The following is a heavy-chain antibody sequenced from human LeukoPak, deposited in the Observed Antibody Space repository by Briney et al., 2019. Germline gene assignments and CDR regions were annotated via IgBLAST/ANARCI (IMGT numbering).Heavy chain of an antibody. CDR1: GFTFSSYG. J-gene: IGHJ4*02. V-gene: IGHV3-33*01. CDR2: IWYDGSNK. Sequence: GGSLRLSCAASGFTFSSYGMHWVRPAPGKGLEWVAVIWYDGSNKYYADSVKGRFTISRDNSKNTLYLQMNSLRAEDTAVYYCARERSGYQSLDYWGQGTLVTVSS. CDR3: ARERSGYQSLDY. D-gene: IGHD3-3*01.